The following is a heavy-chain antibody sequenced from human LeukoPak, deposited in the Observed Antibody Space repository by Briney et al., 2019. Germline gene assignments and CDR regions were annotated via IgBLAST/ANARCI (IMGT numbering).Heavy chain of an antibody. J-gene: IGHJ4*02. CDR2: INSDGSST. D-gene: IGHD1-1*01. CDR3: ATNWNDDYYFDY. Sequence: GSLRLSCAASGFTFSSYWMHWVRQAPGKGLVWVSRINSDGSSTSYADSVKGRFTISRDNAKNTLYLQMNSLRAEDTAVYYCATNWNDDYYFDYWGQGTLVTVSS. V-gene: IGHV3-74*01. CDR1: GFTFSSYW.